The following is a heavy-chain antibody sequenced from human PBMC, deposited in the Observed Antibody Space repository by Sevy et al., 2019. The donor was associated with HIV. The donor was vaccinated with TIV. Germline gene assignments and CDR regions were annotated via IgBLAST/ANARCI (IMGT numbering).Heavy chain of an antibody. D-gene: IGHD2-15*01. V-gene: IGHV3-23*01. CDR1: GFIFGNHA. Sequence: GGSLRLSCAASGFIFGNHAMSWVRQTPGKGLEWVSGITSTGSTTYYMDSVKGRFTISRDNSKNTLYLQMNSLRAEDTAVYYCAKDHGWPLWGQGTLVTVSS. CDR2: ITSTGSTT. CDR3: AKDHGWPL. J-gene: IGHJ4*02.